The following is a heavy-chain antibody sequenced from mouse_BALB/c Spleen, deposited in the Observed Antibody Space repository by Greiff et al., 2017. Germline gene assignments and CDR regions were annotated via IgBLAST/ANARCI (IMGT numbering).Heavy chain of an antibody. J-gene: IGHJ3*01. CDR2: IDPANGNT. D-gene: IGHD2-2*01. Sequence: VQLQQSGAELVKPGASVKLSCTASGFNIKDTYMHWVKQRPEQGLEWIGRIDPANGNTKYDPKFQGKATITADTSSNTAYLQLSSLTSEDTAVYYCARGGGYTAWFAYWGQGTLVTVSA. CDR1: GFNIKDTY. CDR3: ARGGGYTAWFAY. V-gene: IGHV14-3*02.